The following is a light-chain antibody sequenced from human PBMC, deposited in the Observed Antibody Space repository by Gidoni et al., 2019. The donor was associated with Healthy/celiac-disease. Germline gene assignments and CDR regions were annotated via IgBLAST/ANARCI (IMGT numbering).Light chain of an antibody. CDR1: QSVSSSY. J-gene: IGKJ1*01. CDR2: GAS. Sequence: SCRASQSVSSSYLACYQQKPGQAPRLLIYGASSRATGSGSGTDFTLTISRLEPEDFAVYYCQQYGSSPRTFGQGTKVEIK. CDR3: QQYGSSPRT. V-gene: IGKV3-20*01.